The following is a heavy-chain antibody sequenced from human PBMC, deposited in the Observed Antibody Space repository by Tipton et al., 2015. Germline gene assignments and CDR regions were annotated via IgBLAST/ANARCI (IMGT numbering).Heavy chain of an antibody. V-gene: IGHV5-51*01. Sequence: VQLVQSGAEVRKPGESLKISCKASGYSFTSFVIGWVRQMPGKGLEWMGIIYVGDSNIRYSPSLQGQVTISADKSHSTAYLQWSSLKAADTAMYYCVRHSVYGMDVWGQGTTVTVSS. CDR1: GYSFTSFV. CDR3: VRHSVYGMDV. J-gene: IGHJ6*02. CDR2: IYVGDSNI.